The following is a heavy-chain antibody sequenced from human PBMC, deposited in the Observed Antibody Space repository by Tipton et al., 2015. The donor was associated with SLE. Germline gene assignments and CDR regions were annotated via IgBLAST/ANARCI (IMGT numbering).Heavy chain of an antibody. Sequence: QLVQSGAELKKPGESLKISCEASGYIFTSYGISWVRQAPGQGLEWMGWISAYNGNTNYAQKLQGRVTMTTDTSTSTAYMELRSLRSDDTAVYYCTRAYGLGDGFDIWGQGTMVTVSS. J-gene: IGHJ3*02. CDR1: GYIFTSYG. V-gene: IGHV1-18*01. CDR3: TRAYGLGDGFDI. CDR2: ISAYNGNT. D-gene: IGHD7-27*01.